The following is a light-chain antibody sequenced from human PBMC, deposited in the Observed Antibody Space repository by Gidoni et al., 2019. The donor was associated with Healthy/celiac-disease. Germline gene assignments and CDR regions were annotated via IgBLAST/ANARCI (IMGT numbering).Light chain of an antibody. CDR1: QSISSW. V-gene: IGKV1-5*01. J-gene: IGKJ2*01. Sequence: DIQMPRSPSTLSASVGDRVTITCRASQSISSWLAWYQQKPGKAPKLLIYDASSLESGVPSRFSGRGSGTEFTLTISSLQPDDLATYYCQQYNSYPDTFGQGTKLEIK. CDR3: QQYNSYPDT. CDR2: DAS.